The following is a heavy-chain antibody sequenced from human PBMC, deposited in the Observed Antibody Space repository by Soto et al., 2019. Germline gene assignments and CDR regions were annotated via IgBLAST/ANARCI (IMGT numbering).Heavy chain of an antibody. CDR2: TYYRSKWYN. CDR3: ARRVWAAAGIYYYYGMDV. D-gene: IGHD6-13*01. J-gene: IGHJ6*02. CDR1: GDSVSSNSAA. V-gene: IGHV6-1*01. Sequence: SQTLSLTCAISGDSVSSNSAAWNWIRQSPSRGLEWLGRTYYRSKWYNDYAVSVKSRITINPDTSKNQFSLQLNSMTPEDTAEYYCARRVWAAAGIYYYYGMDVWGQGTTVTVSS.